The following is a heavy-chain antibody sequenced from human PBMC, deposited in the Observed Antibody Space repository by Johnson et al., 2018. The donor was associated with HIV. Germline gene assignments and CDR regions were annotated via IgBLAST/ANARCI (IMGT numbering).Heavy chain of an antibody. D-gene: IGHD3-22*01. CDR2: INSDGSST. V-gene: IGHV3-74*01. CDR3: AKDSRITMIVVAAFDI. J-gene: IGHJ3*02. Sequence: VQLVESGGGLVQPGGSLRLSCAASGFTFSSYWMHWVRQAPGKGLVWVSRINSDGSSTSYADSVKGRFTISRDNSKNTLYLQMNSLRAEDTAVYYCAKDSRITMIVVAAFDIWGQGTMVTVSS. CDR1: GFTFSSYW.